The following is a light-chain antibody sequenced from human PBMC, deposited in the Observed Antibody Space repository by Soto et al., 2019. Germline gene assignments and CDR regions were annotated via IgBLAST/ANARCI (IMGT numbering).Light chain of an antibody. V-gene: IGLV2-23*01. CDR3: WSYAGRSTSV. CDR1: NTNIGSYNF. CDR2: EGI. Sequence: QSVLTQPASMSKSFGQSITISCTGTNTNIGSYNFVSWYQQHPGKAPKLIIYEGIKRPSGVSDRFSGSKSGNTASLTISGLQADDEADYYCWSYAGRSTSVFGTGTKVTVL. J-gene: IGLJ1*01.